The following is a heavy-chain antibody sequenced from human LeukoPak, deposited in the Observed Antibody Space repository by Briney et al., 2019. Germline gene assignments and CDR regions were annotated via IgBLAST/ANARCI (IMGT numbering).Heavy chain of an antibody. Sequence: GGSLRLSCAASGFTFSGYYMSRIRQAPGKGLEWVSYISSSGSTIYYADSVKGRFTISRDNAKNSLYLQMNSLRAEDTAVYYCAREGRYCTNGVCSTSLYYFDFWGQGTLVTVSS. CDR2: ISSSGSTI. CDR3: AREGRYCTNGVCSTSLYYFDF. CDR1: GFTFSGYY. D-gene: IGHD2-8*01. J-gene: IGHJ4*02. V-gene: IGHV3-11*01.